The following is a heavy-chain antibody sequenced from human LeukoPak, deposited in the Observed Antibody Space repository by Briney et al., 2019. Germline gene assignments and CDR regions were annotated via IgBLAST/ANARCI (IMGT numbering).Heavy chain of an antibody. J-gene: IGHJ3*02. CDR1: GGSLSSYY. Sequence: SETLSLTCTVSGGSLSSYYWSWIRKPPGKGLEWIGYIYTSGRTNYNPSLKSRVTISVDTSKNQFSLKLSSVTAADTAVYYCARHVGTTGAFDIWGQGTMVTVSS. D-gene: IGHD1-1*01. CDR2: IYTSGRT. CDR3: ARHVGTTGAFDI. V-gene: IGHV4-4*09.